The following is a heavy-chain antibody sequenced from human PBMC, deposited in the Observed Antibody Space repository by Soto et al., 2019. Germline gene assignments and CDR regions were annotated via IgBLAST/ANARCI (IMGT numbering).Heavy chain of an antibody. CDR2: ISGSGGST. D-gene: IGHD3-9*01. V-gene: IGHV3-23*01. J-gene: IGHJ4*02. Sequence: GGSLRLSCAASGFTFSSYAMSWVRQAPGKGLEWVSAISGSGGSTYYADSVKGRFTISRDNSKNTLYLQMNSLRAEDTAVYYCASHPFFDWLYRPLDHWGQGTLVTVSS. CDR1: GFTFSSYA. CDR3: ASHPFFDWLYRPLDH.